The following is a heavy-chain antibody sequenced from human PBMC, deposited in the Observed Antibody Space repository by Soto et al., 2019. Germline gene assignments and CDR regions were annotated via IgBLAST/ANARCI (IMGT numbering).Heavy chain of an antibody. CDR3: ARSSSPMEPHDY. CDR1: GGSISSYY. D-gene: IGHD1-1*01. V-gene: IGHV4-59*01. J-gene: IGHJ4*02. Sequence: SETLSLTCTVSGGSISSYYWSWIRQPPGKGLEWIGYIYYSGSTNYNPSLKSRVTISVDTSKNQFSLKLSSVTAADTAVYYCARSSSPMEPHDYWGQGTLVTVSS. CDR2: IYYSGST.